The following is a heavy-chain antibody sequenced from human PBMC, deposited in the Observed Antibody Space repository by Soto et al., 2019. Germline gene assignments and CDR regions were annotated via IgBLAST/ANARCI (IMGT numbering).Heavy chain of an antibody. D-gene: IGHD5-12*01. Sequence: GASPKISCKGSGYSFTTYWIGWVRQMHGKGLEWMGIIDPGDSETKYSPSFQGQVTISADKSINTAYLQWSSLKASDTAMYYCARLGKRGYVQGMYVYGQGTTVTVCS. CDR3: ARLGKRGYVQGMYV. CDR2: IDPGDSET. J-gene: IGHJ6*02. V-gene: IGHV5-51*01. CDR1: GYSFTTYW.